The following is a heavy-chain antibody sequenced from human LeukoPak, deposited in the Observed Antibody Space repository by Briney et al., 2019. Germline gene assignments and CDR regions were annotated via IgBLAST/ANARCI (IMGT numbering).Heavy chain of an antibody. CDR1: GFTFSNYW. Sequence: GGSLRLSYAASGFTFSNYWMEWVRQAPGKGLVWVSHINSVGSRTTYADSVKGRFTISRDNAKNTLYLQLNSLRPEDTAVYYCARGASSGYLGYWGQGTLVTVSS. V-gene: IGHV3-74*01. D-gene: IGHD1-26*01. J-gene: IGHJ4*02. CDR2: INSVGSRT. CDR3: ARGASSGYLGY.